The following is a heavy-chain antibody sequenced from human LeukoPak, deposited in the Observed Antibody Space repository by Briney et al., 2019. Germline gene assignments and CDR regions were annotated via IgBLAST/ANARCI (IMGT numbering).Heavy chain of an antibody. V-gene: IGHV3-21*01. CDR1: GFTFTSYS. J-gene: IGHJ4*02. CDR3: VRDRGRYDSSGYYYEGYFDY. CDR2: ISSRSNYI. Sequence: GGSLRLSCAASGFTFTSYSMNWVRLAPGKGLEWVSCISSRSNYIYYADPVKGRFTISRDNAKNSLYLQMNSLRAEDTAVYYCVRDRGRYDSSGYYYEGYFDYWGQGTLVTVSS. D-gene: IGHD3-22*01.